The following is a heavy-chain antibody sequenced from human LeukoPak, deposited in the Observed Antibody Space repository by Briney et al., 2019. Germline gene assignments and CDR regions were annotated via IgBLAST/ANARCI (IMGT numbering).Heavy chain of an antibody. V-gene: IGHV4-34*01. CDR1: GGSFSGYY. CDR2: INHSGST. J-gene: IGHJ6*03. Sequence: EPSETLSLTCAVYGGSFSGYYWSWIRQPPGKGLEWIGEINHSGSTNYNPFLKSRVTISVDTSKNQFSLKLSSVTAADTAVYYCARAIGWFGELFSEYYYYYYMDVWGKGTTVTVSS. D-gene: IGHD3-10*01. CDR3: ARAIGWFGELFSEYYYYYYMDV.